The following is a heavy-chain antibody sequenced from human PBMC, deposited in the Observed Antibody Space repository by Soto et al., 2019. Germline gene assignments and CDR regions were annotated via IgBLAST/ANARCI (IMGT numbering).Heavy chain of an antibody. CDR1: GFPFISYA. Sequence: LPFSASGFPFISYAITFIRHSSGKGLEWVSGISGSGGSTYNADSVKGRFTISRDNSKNTLYLQMNRLRAEDTAVYHCAKRRGMGTTGAFDIWGQGTMVTVS. J-gene: IGHJ3*02. V-gene: IGHV3-23*01. CDR2: ISGSGGST. D-gene: IGHD1-26*01. CDR3: AKRRGMGTTGAFDI.